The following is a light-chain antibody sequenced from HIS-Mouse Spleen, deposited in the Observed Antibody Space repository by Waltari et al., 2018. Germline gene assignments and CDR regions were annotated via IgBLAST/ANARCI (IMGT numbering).Light chain of an antibody. J-gene: IGLJ1*01. Sequence: SYELTQPPSVSVYPGQTARITCPGDALPKQYAYWYQQKPGQAPGLVIYKDSERPSGIPERFSGSSSGTTVTLTISGVQAEDEADYYCQSADSSGTYYVFGTGTKVTVL. CDR3: QSADSSGTYYV. CDR1: ALPKQY. V-gene: IGLV3-25*03. CDR2: KDS.